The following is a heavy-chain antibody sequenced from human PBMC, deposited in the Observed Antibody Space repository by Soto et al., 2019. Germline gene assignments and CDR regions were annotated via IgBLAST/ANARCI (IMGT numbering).Heavy chain of an antibody. Sequence: QVQLQQWGAGLLKPSETLSLTCAVYGGSFSGYYWSWIRQPPGKGLEWIGEINHSGSTNYNPSLKSRVTISVDTSKNQFSLKLSSVTAADTAVYYCARGRSPGPRIVVVPAARLVEGKNWFDPWGQGTLVTVSS. V-gene: IGHV4-34*01. D-gene: IGHD2-2*01. CDR3: ARGRSPGPRIVVVPAARLVEGKNWFDP. J-gene: IGHJ5*02. CDR1: GGSFSGYY. CDR2: INHSGST.